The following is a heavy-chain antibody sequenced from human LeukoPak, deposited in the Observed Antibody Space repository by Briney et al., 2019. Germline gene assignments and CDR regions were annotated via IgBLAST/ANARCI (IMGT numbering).Heavy chain of an antibody. Sequence: ASVKVSCKASGYTFTSYDINWVRQATGQGLEWMGWMNPNSGNTGYAQKFQARVTMIRDTSISTAYMELSSLRSEDTAVYYCARVKLGIEDSWGQGTLVTVSS. D-gene: IGHD7-27*01. CDR3: ARVKLGIEDS. J-gene: IGHJ4*02. CDR2: MNPNSGNT. V-gene: IGHV1-8*01. CDR1: GYTFTSYD.